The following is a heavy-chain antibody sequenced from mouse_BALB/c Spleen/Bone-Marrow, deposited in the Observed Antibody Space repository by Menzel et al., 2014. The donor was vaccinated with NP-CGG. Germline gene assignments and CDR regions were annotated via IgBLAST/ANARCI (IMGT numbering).Heavy chain of an antibody. J-gene: IGHJ3*01. CDR3: ARKSYYDYDGRPWFAY. CDR1: GFNFSSYA. V-gene: IGHV5-9-3*01. CDR2: ISSGGSYT. D-gene: IGHD2-4*01. Sequence: EVHLVESGGDLVKPGGSLKLSCAASGFNFSSYAMSWVRQTPEKRMEWVATISSGGSYTYYPDRVTGRFTSSRDNAKNTLYLQMSSLTSEDTAMYYCARKSYYDYDGRPWFAYWGQGTLVTVSA.